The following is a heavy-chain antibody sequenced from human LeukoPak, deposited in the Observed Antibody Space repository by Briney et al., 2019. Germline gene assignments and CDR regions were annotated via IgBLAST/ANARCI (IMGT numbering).Heavy chain of an antibody. D-gene: IGHD3-22*01. J-gene: IGHJ4*02. V-gene: IGHV1-69*04. CDR3: ARENGSGYYSGYFDY. CDR1: GGTFSSYA. Sequence: SVKVSCKASGGTFSSYAISWVRQAPGQGLEWMGRIIPIFGIANYAQKFQGRVTITAAKSTSTAYMELSSLRSEDTAVYYCARENGSGYYSGYFDYWGQGTLVTVSS. CDR2: IIPIFGIA.